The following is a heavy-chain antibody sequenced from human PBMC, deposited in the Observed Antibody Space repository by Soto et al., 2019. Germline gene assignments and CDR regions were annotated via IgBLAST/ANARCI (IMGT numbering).Heavy chain of an antibody. CDR3: ATRHLPYCSGGTCNPFDF. V-gene: IGHV3-23*01. CDR1: GFTFSTYA. Sequence: GGSLRLSCAASGFTFSTYAMRWVRQAPGRGLEWVSTISVSGDSTYSADSVKGRFAVSRDHSKNTVYLQMNSLRAEDTAIYYCATRHLPYCSGGTCNPFDFWGQGTLVTVSS. D-gene: IGHD2-15*01. CDR2: ISVSGDST. J-gene: IGHJ4*02.